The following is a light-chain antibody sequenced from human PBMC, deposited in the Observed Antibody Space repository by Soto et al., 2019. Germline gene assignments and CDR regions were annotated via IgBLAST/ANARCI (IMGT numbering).Light chain of an antibody. CDR1: SSDVGGYNH. V-gene: IGLV2-14*01. Sequence: QSALTQPASVSGSPGQSITISCTGTSSDVGGYNHVSWYQLHPGKAPKLMVYEVSNRPSGGSNRFSGSKSGNTASLTISGLQAEDDDDYYCFSYTSSTAYVVGTGTKVTVL. CDR2: EVS. J-gene: IGLJ1*01. CDR3: FSYTSSTAYV.